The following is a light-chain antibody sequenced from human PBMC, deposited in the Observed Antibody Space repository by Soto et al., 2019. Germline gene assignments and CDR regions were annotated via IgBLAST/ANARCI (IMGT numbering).Light chain of an antibody. V-gene: IGKV1-5*01. CDR1: QSITDW. CDR2: DAS. Sequence: IQMTQSPSTLSASVGDRVTVTCRASQSITDWLAWYQQKPGKAPQLLIYDASSLETGVPSRFSGRGSGTEFTLTISSLQPEDFATDYCQQYNAYPFTFGPGTTVDI. J-gene: IGKJ3*01. CDR3: QQYNAYPFT.